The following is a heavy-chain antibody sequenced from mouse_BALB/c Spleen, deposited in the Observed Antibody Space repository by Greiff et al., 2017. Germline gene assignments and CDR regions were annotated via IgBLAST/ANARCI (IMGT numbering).Heavy chain of an antibody. CDR1: GFSLTSYG. CDR3: ARGYDLYYYAMDY. J-gene: IGHJ4*01. CDR2: IWAGGST. V-gene: IGHV2-9*02. D-gene: IGHD2-12*01. Sequence: LVAPSQSLSITCTVSGFSLTSYGVHWVRQPPGKGLEWLGVIWAGGSTNYNSALMSRLSISKDNSKSQVFLKMNSLQTDDTAMYYCARGYDLYYYAMDYWGQGTSVTVSS.